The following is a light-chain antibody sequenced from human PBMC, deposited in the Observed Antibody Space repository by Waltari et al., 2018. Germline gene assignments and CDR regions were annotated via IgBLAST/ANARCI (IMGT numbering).Light chain of an antibody. CDR1: QDISNY. CDR3: QQYDNLPFT. J-gene: IGKJ3*01. CDR2: DAS. V-gene: IGKV1-33*01. Sequence: DIQMTQSPSSLSASVRDRVTITCHASQDISNYLNWYQQKPGEAPKLLIYDASNLETGVPSRFSGSGSGTDFTFTISSLQPEDIATYYCQQYDNLPFTFGPGTKVDIK.